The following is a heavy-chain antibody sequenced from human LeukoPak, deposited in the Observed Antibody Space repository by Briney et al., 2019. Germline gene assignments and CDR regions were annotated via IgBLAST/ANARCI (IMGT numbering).Heavy chain of an antibody. Sequence: WETLSLTCTVSGGSVSNYYWSWVRQPAGKGLEWIGRIYGSGTTRYNPSLQSRVTMSVDVSKNQFSLKLTSMTAADTAVYFCARGMAEAYDYNWFDPWGQGILVTVSS. CDR1: GGSVSNYY. D-gene: IGHD5-12*01. J-gene: IGHJ5*02. V-gene: IGHV4-4*07. CDR3: ARGMAEAYDYNWFDP. CDR2: IYGSGTT.